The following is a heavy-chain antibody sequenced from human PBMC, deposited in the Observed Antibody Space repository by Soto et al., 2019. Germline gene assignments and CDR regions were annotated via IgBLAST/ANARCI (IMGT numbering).Heavy chain of an antibody. J-gene: IGHJ4*02. D-gene: IGHD6-19*01. CDR1: GYTFTSYG. Sequence: QVQLVQSGAEVKKPGASVKVSCKASGYTFTSYGIGWVRQAPGQGLEWMGWISGYNGNTNYAQKLQGRVTMTTDTSTSTAYMELMSLRSGDTAVYYCGRPRAVPGSFYFDYWGQGTLVTVSS. CDR2: ISGYNGNT. V-gene: IGHV1-18*01. CDR3: GRPRAVPGSFYFDY.